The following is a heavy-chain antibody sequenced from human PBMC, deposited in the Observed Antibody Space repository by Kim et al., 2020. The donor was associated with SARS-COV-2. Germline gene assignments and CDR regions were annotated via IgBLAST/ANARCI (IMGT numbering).Heavy chain of an antibody. J-gene: IGHJ6*02. CDR2: GT. D-gene: IGHD3-22*01. CDR3: AREVSGMDV. Sequence: GTNYAQKFQGWVTMTRDTSISTAYMELSRLRSDDTAVYYCAREVSGMDVWGQGTTVTVSS. V-gene: IGHV1-2*04.